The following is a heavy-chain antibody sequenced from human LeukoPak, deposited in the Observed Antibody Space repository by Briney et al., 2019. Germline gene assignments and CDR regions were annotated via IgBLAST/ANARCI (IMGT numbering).Heavy chain of an antibody. D-gene: IGHD6-19*01. CDR2: TYYSGST. CDR1: GGSISSYY. Sequence: SETLSLTCTVSGGSISSYYWSWIRQPPGKGLEWIGYTYYSGSTNYNPSLKSRVTISVDTSKNQFSLKLSSVTAADTAVYYCARDGYSSGVWGQGTLVTVSS. J-gene: IGHJ4*02. CDR3: ARDGYSSGV. V-gene: IGHV4-59*01.